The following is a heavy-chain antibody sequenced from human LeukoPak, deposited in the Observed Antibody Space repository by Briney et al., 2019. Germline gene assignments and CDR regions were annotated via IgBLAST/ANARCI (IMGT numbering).Heavy chain of an antibody. CDR1: GFAFSSYA. CDR2: ISYGGSNK. CDR3: ARDLGYSGNDANWFDP. D-gene: IGHD5-12*01. Sequence: GGSLRLSCAASGFAFSSYAMHWVRQAPGKGLEWVAVISYGGSNKYYADSVKGRFTISRDISKNTLYLQMNSLRAEDTAVYYCARDLGYSGNDANWFDPWGQGTLVTVSS. V-gene: IGHV3-30*01. J-gene: IGHJ5*02.